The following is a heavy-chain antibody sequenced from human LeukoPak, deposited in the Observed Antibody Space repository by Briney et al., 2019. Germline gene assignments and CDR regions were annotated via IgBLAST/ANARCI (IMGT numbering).Heavy chain of an antibody. V-gene: IGHV3-30*14. Sequence: YADSVKGRFTISRDKSKNTLSLHMNSLGLEDTATYYCARAWGFENWSNYYYMDVWGRGTMVTVSS. D-gene: IGHD1-1*01. CDR3: ARAWGFENWSNYYYMDV. J-gene: IGHJ6*03.